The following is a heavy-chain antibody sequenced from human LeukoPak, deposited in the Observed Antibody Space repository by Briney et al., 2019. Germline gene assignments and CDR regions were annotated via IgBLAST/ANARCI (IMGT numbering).Heavy chain of an antibody. CDR1: GFSLSTSGVG. J-gene: IGHJ5*02. D-gene: IGHD3-10*01. CDR2: IYWNDDK. Sequence: SGPTLVNPTQTLTLTCTFSGFSLSTSGVGVGWIRQPPGKALEWLALIYWNDDKRYSPSLKSRLTITKDTSKNQVVLTMTNMDPVDTATYYCAHRISGLLWFGEFDWFDPWGQGTLVTVSS. V-gene: IGHV2-5*01. CDR3: AHRISGLLWFGEFDWFDP.